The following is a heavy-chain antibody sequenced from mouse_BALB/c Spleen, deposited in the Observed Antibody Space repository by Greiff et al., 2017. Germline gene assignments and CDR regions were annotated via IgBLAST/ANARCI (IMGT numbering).Heavy chain of an antibody. V-gene: IGHV5-17*02. CDR2: ISSGSSTI. Sequence: DVHLVESGGGLVQPGGSRKLSCAASGFTFSSFGMHWVRQAPEKGLEWVAYISSGSSTIYYADTVKGRFTISRDNPKNTLFLQMTSLRSEDTAMYYCARPPEGYGSSFDYWGQGTTLTVSS. J-gene: IGHJ2*01. D-gene: IGHD1-1*01. CDR3: ARPPEGYGSSFDY. CDR1: GFTFSSFG.